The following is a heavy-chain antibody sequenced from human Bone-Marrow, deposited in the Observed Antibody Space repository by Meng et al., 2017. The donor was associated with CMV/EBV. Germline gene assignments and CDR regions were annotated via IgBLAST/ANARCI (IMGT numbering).Heavy chain of an antibody. D-gene: IGHD7-27*01. J-gene: IGHJ5*02. V-gene: IGHV1-18*01. CDR1: GYTFTSYG. Sequence: ASVKVSCKASGYTFTSYGISWVRQAPGQGLKWMGWISAYNGNTNYAQKLQGRVTMTTDTSTSTAYMELRSLRSDDTAVYYCARDRISGLTGDRGENWFDPWGQGTLVTVSS. CDR2: ISAYNGNT. CDR3: ARDRISGLTGDRGENWFDP.